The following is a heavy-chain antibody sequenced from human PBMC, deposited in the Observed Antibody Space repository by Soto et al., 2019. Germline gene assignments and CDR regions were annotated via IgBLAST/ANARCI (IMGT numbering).Heavy chain of an antibody. Sequence: ASETLSLTCTVSGGSISSGGYCWSWIRQHPGKGLEWIGYIYYSGSTYYNPSLKSRVTISVDTSKNQFSLKLSSVTAADTAVYYCARELRYRGGDYGMDVWGQGTTVTVSS. CDR1: GGSISSGGYC. CDR2: IYYSGST. CDR3: ARELRYRGGDYGMDV. D-gene: IGHD1-26*01. V-gene: IGHV4-31*03. J-gene: IGHJ6*02.